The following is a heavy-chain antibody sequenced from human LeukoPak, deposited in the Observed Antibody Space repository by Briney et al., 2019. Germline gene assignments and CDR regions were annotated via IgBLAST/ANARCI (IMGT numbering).Heavy chain of an antibody. J-gene: IGHJ4*02. CDR3: ARHQYCGTTSCYFALDY. V-gene: IGHV4-59*08. D-gene: IGHD2-2*01. Sequence: RVTISVDTSKNQFSLKLSSVTAADTAVYYCARHQYCGTTSCYFALDYWGQGTLVTVSS.